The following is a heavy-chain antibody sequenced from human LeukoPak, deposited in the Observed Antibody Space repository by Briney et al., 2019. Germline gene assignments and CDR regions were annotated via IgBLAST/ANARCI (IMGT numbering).Heavy chain of an antibody. V-gene: IGHV1-18*04. Sequence: ASVKVSCKASGYTFTSYGISWVRQAPGQGLEWMEWISAYNGNTNYAQKLQGRVTMTTDTSTSTAYMELRSLRSDDTAVYYCASHYGSGSYPEYFQHWGQGTLVTVSS. CDR1: GYTFTSYG. CDR2: ISAYNGNT. CDR3: ASHYGSGSYPEYFQH. D-gene: IGHD3-10*01. J-gene: IGHJ1*01.